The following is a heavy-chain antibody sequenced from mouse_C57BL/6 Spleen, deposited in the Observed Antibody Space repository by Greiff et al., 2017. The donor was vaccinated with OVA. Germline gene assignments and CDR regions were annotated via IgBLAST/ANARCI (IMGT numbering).Heavy chain of an antibody. CDR2: IYPGSGST. V-gene: IGHV1-55*01. Sequence: QVQLQQPGAELVKPGASVKMSCKASGYTFSSYWITWVKQRPGQGLEWIGDIYPGSGSTNYNEKFKSKATLTVDTSSSTAYMQLSSLTSEDSAVYYCARGGFLLLRNFDYWGQGTTLTVSS. J-gene: IGHJ2*01. CDR3: ARGGFLLLRNFDY. CDR1: GYTFSSYW. D-gene: IGHD1-1*01.